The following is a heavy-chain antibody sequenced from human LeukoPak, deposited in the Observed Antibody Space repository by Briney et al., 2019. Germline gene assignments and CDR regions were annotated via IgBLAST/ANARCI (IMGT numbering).Heavy chain of an antibody. Sequence: SETLSLTCTVSGGSISSSSDFWGWIRQPPGKGLEWIGTVYRSGSTYYNPSLRSRVTIAVDTSKNQFSLKLSSVTAADTAVYYCARHSIAARHGGDLPFDYWGQGTLVTVSS. CDR1: GGSISSSSDF. CDR2: VYRSGST. V-gene: IGHV4-39*01. CDR3: ARHSIAARHGGDLPFDY. D-gene: IGHD6-6*01. J-gene: IGHJ4*02.